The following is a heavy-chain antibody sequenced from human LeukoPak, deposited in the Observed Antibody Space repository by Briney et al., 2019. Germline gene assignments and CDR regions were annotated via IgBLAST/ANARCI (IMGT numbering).Heavy chain of an antibody. CDR3: ARVALTGPDYYYYYYMDV. CDR1: GGSISSYY. D-gene: IGHD7-27*01. J-gene: IGHJ6*03. Sequence: SETLSLTCTVSGGSISSYYWSWIRQPPGKGLEWIGYIYYSGSTNYNPSLKSRVTISVDTSKNQFSLKLSSVTAAGTAVYYCARVALTGPDYYYYYYMDVWGKGTTVTVSS. CDR2: IYYSGST. V-gene: IGHV4-59*08.